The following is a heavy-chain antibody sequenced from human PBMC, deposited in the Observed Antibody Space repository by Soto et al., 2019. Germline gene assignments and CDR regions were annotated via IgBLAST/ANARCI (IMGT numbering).Heavy chain of an antibody. CDR1: GYTFPSAG. CDR2: ISAYNGNT. D-gene: IGHD4-17*01. J-gene: IGHJ4*02. CDR3: ASGDYGEIFDY. V-gene: IGHV1-18*01. Sequence: DSGKVACKASGYTFPSAGISWVRQAPGQGLEWMGWISAYNGNTNYAQKLQGRVTMTTDTSTSTAYMELRSLSSAVPAVYSCASGDYGEIFDYWGQGTLVTVSS.